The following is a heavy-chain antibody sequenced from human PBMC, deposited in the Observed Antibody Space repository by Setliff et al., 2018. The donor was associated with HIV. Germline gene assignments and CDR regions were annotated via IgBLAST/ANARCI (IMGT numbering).Heavy chain of an antibody. CDR3: ARSFSGRYFWSGYYTGPDPKGENAFDI. CDR1: GGSISNSNYF. Sequence: SETLSLTCTVSGGSISNSNYFWGWIRQPPGKGLEWIGRIYSSGSTYYQPSLQGRVSMSIDSSKNHFSLSLRYVTAAYTAVYYCARSFSGRYFWSGYYTGPDPKGENAFDIWGQGTRVTVSS. CDR2: IYSSGST. D-gene: IGHD3-3*01. V-gene: IGHV4-39*02. J-gene: IGHJ3*02.